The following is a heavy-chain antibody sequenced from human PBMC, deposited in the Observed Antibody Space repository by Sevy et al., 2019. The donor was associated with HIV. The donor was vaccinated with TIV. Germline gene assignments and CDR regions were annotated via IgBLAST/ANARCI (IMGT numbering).Heavy chain of an antibody. Sequence: SETLSLTCTVSGGSISSYYWSWIRQPPGKGREWIGYIYYSGSTNYNPPLKSRVTISVDTSKNQFSLKLGSVTAADTAVYYCARVYRRSSWNSYYYGMDVWGQGTTVTVSS. CDR3: ARVYRRSSWNSYYYGMDV. J-gene: IGHJ6*02. D-gene: IGHD6-6*01. CDR1: GGSISSYY. CDR2: IYYSGST. V-gene: IGHV4-59*01.